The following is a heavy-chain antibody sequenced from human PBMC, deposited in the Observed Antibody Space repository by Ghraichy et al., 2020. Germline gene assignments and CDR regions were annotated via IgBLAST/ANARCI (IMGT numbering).Heavy chain of an antibody. D-gene: IGHD3-9*01. CDR3: AARYYDILTINY. Sequence: SQTLSLTCTVSGGSISSSSYYWGWIRQPPGKGLEWIGNIYYSGSTYYNPSLKSRVTISVDTSKNQFSLKLSSVTAADTAVYYCAARYYDILTINYWGQGTLVTVSS. CDR2: IYYSGST. J-gene: IGHJ4*02. CDR1: GGSISSSSYY. V-gene: IGHV4-39*01.